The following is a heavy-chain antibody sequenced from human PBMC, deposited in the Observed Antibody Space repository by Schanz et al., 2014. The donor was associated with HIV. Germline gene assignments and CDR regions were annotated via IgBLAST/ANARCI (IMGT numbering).Heavy chain of an antibody. CDR2: IYYSGNT. D-gene: IGHD5-12*01. J-gene: IGHJ4*02. Sequence: QVQLQESGPGLVKPSETLSLTCTVSGGSVSSGSYYWSWIRQPPGKGLEWIGYIYYSGNTYYNPSLKSRVTMSIATSKNQFSTKLSSVTAADTAVYYCARVSEYSGYRGGEFDSWGQGTLVTVSS. CDR1: GGSVSSGSYY. CDR3: ARVSEYSGYRGGEFDS. V-gene: IGHV4-31*03.